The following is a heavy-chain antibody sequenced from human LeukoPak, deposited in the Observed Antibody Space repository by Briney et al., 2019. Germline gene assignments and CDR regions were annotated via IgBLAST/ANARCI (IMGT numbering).Heavy chain of an antibody. CDR3: ARGLNKMVRGIIRNFYFYYVTDV. Sequence: GASVKVSCKASGYTFTGYYMHWVRQAPGQGLEWMGWINPNSGGTNYAQKFQGRVTMTRDTSISTAYMELTSLRSEDTAVYYCARGLNKMVRGIIRNFYFYYVTDVWGKGTTVTIFS. D-gene: IGHD3-10*01. CDR1: GYTFTGYY. V-gene: IGHV1-2*02. J-gene: IGHJ6*04. CDR2: INPNSGGT.